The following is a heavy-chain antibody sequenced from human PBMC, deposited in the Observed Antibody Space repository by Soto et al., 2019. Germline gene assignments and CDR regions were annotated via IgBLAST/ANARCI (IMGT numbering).Heavy chain of an antibody. V-gene: IGHV3-74*01. CDR3: ARDRTAMADS. D-gene: IGHD5-18*01. J-gene: IGHJ4*02. CDR1: GFTFRSYW. CDR2: ISSDGSTT. Sequence: EVQLVESGGGLVQPGGSLRLSCEASGFTFRSYWMHWVRLAPGKGLVWVSRISSDGSTTNYADSVKGRFTISRDNAKSTLYLQMDSLRAEDTAFYYCARDRTAMADSWGQGTLVTVSS.